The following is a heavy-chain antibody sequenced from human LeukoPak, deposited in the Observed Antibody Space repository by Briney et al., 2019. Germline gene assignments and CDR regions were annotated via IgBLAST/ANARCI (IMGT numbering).Heavy chain of an antibody. V-gene: IGHV3-21*01. Sequence: PGGSLRLSCVASEFIFRSYTINWVRQAPGKGLEWVSSISSSRNVIYYADSLRGRFTISRDNAKYSVYLQMDSLRVEDTAVYYCTRDLWCYYRDDYWGQGTLVTVSS. CDR1: EFIFRSYT. J-gene: IGHJ4*02. CDR3: TRDLWCYYRDDY. CDR2: ISSSRNVI. D-gene: IGHD3-22*01.